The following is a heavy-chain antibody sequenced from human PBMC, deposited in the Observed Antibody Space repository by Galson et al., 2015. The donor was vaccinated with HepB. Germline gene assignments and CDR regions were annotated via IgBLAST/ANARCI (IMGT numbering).Heavy chain of an antibody. CDR2: IKPDGSEK. J-gene: IGHJ4*02. Sequence: SLRLSCAASGLTFSSFWMGWVRQAPGKGLEWAANIKPDGSEKYYVDSVKGRFTISRDNARNSLYLQMNSLRAEDTALYYCLSGCDSVFSLNDSGQGPLVTDSS. CDR3: LSGCDSVFSLND. V-gene: IGHV3-7*01. CDR1: GLTFSSFW. D-gene: IGHD2-21*02.